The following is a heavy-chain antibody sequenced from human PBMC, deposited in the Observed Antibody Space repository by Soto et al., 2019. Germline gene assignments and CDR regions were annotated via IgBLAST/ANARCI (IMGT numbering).Heavy chain of an antibody. D-gene: IGHD2-2*01. Sequence: GGSLRLSFAPLGFTFSSDGMNWVRQAPGQGLEWVSSISGSGGNTYSAASVKGRFTISRDNSKNTLYVQMNSLRAEDTAVYYCAKDGCSSTSCYVSWGQGTLVTVSS. CDR1: GFTFSSDG. CDR3: AKDGCSSTSCYVS. CDR2: ISGSGGNT. V-gene: IGHV3-23*01. J-gene: IGHJ5*02.